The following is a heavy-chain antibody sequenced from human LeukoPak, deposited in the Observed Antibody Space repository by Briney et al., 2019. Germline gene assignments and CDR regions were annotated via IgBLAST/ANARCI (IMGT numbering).Heavy chain of an antibody. J-gene: IGHJ5*02. CDR2: IYHSGST. D-gene: IGHD3/OR15-3a*01. CDR1: GGSISSGGYY. V-gene: IGHV4-30-2*01. Sequence: PSETLSLTCTVSGGSISSGGYYWSWIRQPPGKGLEWIGYIYHSGSTYYNPSLKSRVTISVDRSKNQFSLKLSSVTAADTAVYYCARFKGLFDPWGQGTLVTVSS. CDR3: ARFKGLFDP.